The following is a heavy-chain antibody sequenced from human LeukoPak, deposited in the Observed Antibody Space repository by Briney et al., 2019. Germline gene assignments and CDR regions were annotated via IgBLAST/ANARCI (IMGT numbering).Heavy chain of an antibody. CDR3: ARGGPNEEPFDY. CDR2: ISYDGSNK. J-gene: IGHJ4*02. CDR1: GFTFSSYA. Sequence: GGSLRLSCAASGFTFSSYAMHWVRQAPGKGLEWVAVISYDGSNKYYADSVKGRFTISRDNSKNTLYLQMNSLRAEDTAVYYCARGGPNEEPFDYWGQGTLVTVSS. D-gene: IGHD2-15*01. V-gene: IGHV3-30-3*01.